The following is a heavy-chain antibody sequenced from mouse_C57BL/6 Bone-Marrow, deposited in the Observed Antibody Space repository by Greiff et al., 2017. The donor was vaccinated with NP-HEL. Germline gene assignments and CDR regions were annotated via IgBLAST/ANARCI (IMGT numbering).Heavy chain of an antibody. CDR3: AYYSKGRFAY. CDR2: IWSGGST. D-gene: IGHD2-5*01. J-gene: IGHJ3*01. CDR1: GFSLTSYG. Sequence: VQLQQSGPGLVQPSQSLSITCTVSGFSLTSYGVHWVRQSPGKGLEWLGVIWSGGSTDYNAAFISSKSTRTANYTSQVCFKMNSLQADDTAIYYCAYYSKGRFAYWGQGTLVTVSA. V-gene: IGHV2-2*01.